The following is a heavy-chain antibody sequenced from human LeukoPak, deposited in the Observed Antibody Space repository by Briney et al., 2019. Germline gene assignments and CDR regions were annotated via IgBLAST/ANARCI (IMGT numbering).Heavy chain of an antibody. V-gene: IGHV4-59*08. CDR1: GGSISSYY. J-gene: IGHJ6*02. Sequence: PSETLSLTCTVSGGSISSYYWSWIRQPPGKGLEWIGYIYYSGSTNYNPSLKSRVTISVDTSKNQFSLKLSSVTAADTAVYYCARGGAAQPDSLRHYYYGMDVWGQGTTVTVSS. CDR3: ARGGAAQPDSLRHYYYGMDV. D-gene: IGHD2-15*01. CDR2: IYYSGST.